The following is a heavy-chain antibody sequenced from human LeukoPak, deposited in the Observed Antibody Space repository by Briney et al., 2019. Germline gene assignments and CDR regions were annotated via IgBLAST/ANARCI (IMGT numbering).Heavy chain of an antibody. Sequence: GGSLRLSCAASGFIFSDYYMSWIRQAPGKGLEWVSYISSSGSTIYYADSVKGRFTISRDNAKNSLYLQMNSLRAEDTAVYYCARDWGVYDSSGYYNYWGQGTLVTVSS. CDR3: ARDWGVYDSSGYYNY. CDR2: ISSSGSTI. D-gene: IGHD3-22*01. V-gene: IGHV3-11*01. J-gene: IGHJ4*02. CDR1: GFIFSDYY.